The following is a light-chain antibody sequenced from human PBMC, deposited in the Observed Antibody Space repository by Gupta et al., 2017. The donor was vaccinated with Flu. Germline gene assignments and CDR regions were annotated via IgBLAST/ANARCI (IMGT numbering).Light chain of an antibody. V-gene: IGLV3-21*02. CDR2: DDA. CDR1: NIGDNT. Sequence: VSPVQTSRISCGGNNIGDNTVHWYRQRPGQAPVPAVYDDADRPSGIPERISGSNSGHTATLTISRVQDGDEDDHHCPVWERLSDFVVGSGT. J-gene: IGLJ1*01. CDR3: PVWERLSDFV.